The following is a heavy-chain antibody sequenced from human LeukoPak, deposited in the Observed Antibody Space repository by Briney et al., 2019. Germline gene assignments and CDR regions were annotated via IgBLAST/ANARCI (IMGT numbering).Heavy chain of an antibody. Sequence: GESLKISCKGSGYSFTSYWIGWVRQMPGKGLEWMGIIYPGDSDTRYSPSFQGQVTISADKSISTAYLHWSSLKASDTAMYYCARRDFWSGSAAEFDYWGQGTLVTVSS. CDR1: GYSFTSYW. CDR3: ARRDFWSGSAAEFDY. J-gene: IGHJ4*02. CDR2: IYPGDSDT. D-gene: IGHD3-3*01. V-gene: IGHV5-51*01.